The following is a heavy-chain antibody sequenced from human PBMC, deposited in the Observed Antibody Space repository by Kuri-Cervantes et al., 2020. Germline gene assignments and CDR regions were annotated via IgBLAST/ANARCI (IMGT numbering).Heavy chain of an antibody. CDR3: ARHGYYGSGSYYNVEDY. V-gene: IGHV5-51*01. D-gene: IGHD3-10*01. Sequence: GESLKISCTVSGGSISSGGYYWSWIRQHPGKGLEWMGIIYPGDSDTRYSPSFQGQVTISADKSISTAYLQWSSLKASDTAMYYCARHGYYGSGSYYNVEDYWGQGTLVTVSS. CDR2: IYPGDSDT. CDR1: GGSISSGGYYW. J-gene: IGHJ4*02.